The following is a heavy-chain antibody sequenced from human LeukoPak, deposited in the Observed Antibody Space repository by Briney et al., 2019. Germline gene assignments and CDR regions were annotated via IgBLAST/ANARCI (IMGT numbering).Heavy chain of an antibody. Sequence: GGSLRLSCTGSGFTFSSYTMNWVRQAPGKGLEWVSSISPSGASTFHAESVKGRFTTSRDNAKRSLYFQMNALGGDDTAVYYCVRDYLGESGAGGPRGQGTLVTVSS. CDR2: ISPSGAST. D-gene: IGHD3-10*01. CDR1: GFTFSSYT. CDR3: VRDYLGESGAGGP. V-gene: IGHV3-21*01. J-gene: IGHJ5*02.